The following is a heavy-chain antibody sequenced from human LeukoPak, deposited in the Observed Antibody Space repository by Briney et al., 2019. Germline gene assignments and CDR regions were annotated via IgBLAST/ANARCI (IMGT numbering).Heavy chain of an antibody. CDR1: GFTFSNAW. CDR2: IKSKTDGGTT. J-gene: IGHJ6*02. V-gene: IGHV3-15*01. Sequence: GGSLRLSCAASGFTFSNAWMSWVRQAPGKGLEWVGRIKSKTDGGTTDYAAPVKGRFTISGDDSKNTLYLQMNSLKTEDTAVYYCTTDMSGSGPFDYYYYGMDVWGQGTTVTVSS. CDR3: TTDMSGSGPFDYYYYGMDV. D-gene: IGHD6-19*01.